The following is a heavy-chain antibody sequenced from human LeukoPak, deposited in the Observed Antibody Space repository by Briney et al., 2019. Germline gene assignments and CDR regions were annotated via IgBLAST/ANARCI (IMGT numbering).Heavy chain of an antibody. CDR1: GYTFTGYY. Sequence: ASVKVFCKASGYTFTGYYMHLVRHATGHSLEWMGWINPNSGGTNYAQKFQGRVTMTRDTSISTAYMELSRLRSDDTAVYYCARSWEQSIDYWGQGTLVTVSS. J-gene: IGHJ4*02. V-gene: IGHV1-2*02. CDR3: ARSWEQSIDY. D-gene: IGHD1-26*01. CDR2: INPNSGGT.